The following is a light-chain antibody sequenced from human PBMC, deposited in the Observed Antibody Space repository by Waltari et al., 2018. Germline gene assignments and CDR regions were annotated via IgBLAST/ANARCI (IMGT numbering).Light chain of an antibody. CDR1: SSDVGGYNS. J-gene: IGLJ1*01. Sequence: QSALTQPAYVSGSPGQSITISCPGTSSDVGGYNSVSWYQQHPGKAPKLMIYDVIKRPSGVSNRFSGSKSGNAASLTISGLQAEDEADYYCSSYTSSSTIHFGTGTKVTVL. V-gene: IGLV2-14*03. CDR3: SSYTSSSTIH. CDR2: DVI.